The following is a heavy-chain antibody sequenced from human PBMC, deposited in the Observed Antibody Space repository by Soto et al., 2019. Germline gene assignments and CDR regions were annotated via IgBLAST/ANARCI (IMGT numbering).Heavy chain of an antibody. J-gene: IGHJ3*01. CDR2: ITWNSGSV. CDR1: GFTFDDYG. D-gene: IGHD5-12*01. V-gene: IGHV3-9*01. CDR3: AKDNRGYDNDAFNL. Sequence: EVQLVESGGGLVQPGRSLRLSCVASGFTFDDYGLHWVRQSPEKGLEWVSSITWNSGSVFYADSVKGRFTISRDNAKNTLYLQMNGLRAEDTALYYCAKDNRGYDNDAFNLWGQGTMVTISS.